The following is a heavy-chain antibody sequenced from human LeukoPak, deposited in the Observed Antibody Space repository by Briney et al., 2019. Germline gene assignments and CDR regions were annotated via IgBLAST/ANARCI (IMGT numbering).Heavy chain of an antibody. CDR1: GFNFSIYG. V-gene: IGHV3-30*18. D-gene: IGHD3-10*01. CDR2: ISFDETNE. Sequence: GGSLRLSCAASGFNFSIYGMHWVRQAPGKGLEWVAVISFDETNEYYADSTKGRFTISRDNSKNTLYLQMNSLRAEDTAVYYCAKDKSMVRGIISDYFDCWGQGTLVTVSS. CDR3: AKDKSMVRGIISDYFDC. J-gene: IGHJ4*02.